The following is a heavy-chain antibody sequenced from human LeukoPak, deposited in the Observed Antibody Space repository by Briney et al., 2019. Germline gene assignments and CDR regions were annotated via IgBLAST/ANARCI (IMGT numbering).Heavy chain of an antibody. J-gene: IGHJ3*02. CDR1: GFTFSTYW. Sequence: GGSLRLSCAASGFTFSTYWMHWVRQAPGKGLVWVSRISSDGSITGYADPVKGRFTISRDNSKNTLYLQMNSLRAEDTAEYYCAKSLLTTATGTGRAFDIWGQGTMVTVSS. CDR2: ISSDGSIT. D-gene: IGHD1-1*01. V-gene: IGHV3-74*01. CDR3: AKSLLTTATGTGRAFDI.